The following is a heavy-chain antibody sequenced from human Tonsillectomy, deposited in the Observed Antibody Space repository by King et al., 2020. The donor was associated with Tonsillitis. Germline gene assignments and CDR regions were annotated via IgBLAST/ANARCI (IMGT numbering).Heavy chain of an antibody. J-gene: IGHJ3*02. CDR1: GYSFSDYY. V-gene: IGHV1-2*02. D-gene: IGHD3-22*01. Sequence: VQLVPSGAEVKKPGASMKVSCKASGYSFSDYYINWVRQAPGQGLEWMGWINPNTGGTNSAQKFQGRVTMTRDMSISTAYMELRRLRSDDTAVYYCARDIDPYYYGSSGYDEAFDIWGQGTMVTVSS. CDR3: ARDIDPYYYGSSGYDEAFDI. CDR2: INPNTGGT.